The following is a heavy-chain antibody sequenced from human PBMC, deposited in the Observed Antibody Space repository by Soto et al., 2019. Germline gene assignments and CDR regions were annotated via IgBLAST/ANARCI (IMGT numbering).Heavy chain of an antibody. Sequence: GESLKISCKGSGYMFPKYWIAWVRQMPGKGLEWMGMIYPDDSDIRYSPSFQGQVTISADRSTDTAYLQWSSLKASDTAIYYCARDDINGYYYFDVWGQGTTVTVSS. D-gene: IGHD3-22*01. CDR1: GYMFPKYW. CDR3: ARDDINGYYYFDV. V-gene: IGHV5-51*01. J-gene: IGHJ6*02. CDR2: IYPDDSDI.